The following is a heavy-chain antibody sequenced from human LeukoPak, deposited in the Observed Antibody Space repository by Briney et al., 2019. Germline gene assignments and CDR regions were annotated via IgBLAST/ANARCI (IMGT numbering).Heavy chain of an antibody. Sequence: GGSLRLSCAASGFTFRSYAMTWVRQAPGKGLEWVSSISDSGTSTYYADSVKGRFTISRDNSKNTLYLKMNSLRAEDTAVYYCAKQVCGADCYYYYGMDVWGQGTTVTVSS. CDR2: ISDSGTST. CDR3: AKQVCGADCYYYYGMDV. V-gene: IGHV3-23*01. D-gene: IGHD2-21*02. CDR1: GFTFRSYA. J-gene: IGHJ6*02.